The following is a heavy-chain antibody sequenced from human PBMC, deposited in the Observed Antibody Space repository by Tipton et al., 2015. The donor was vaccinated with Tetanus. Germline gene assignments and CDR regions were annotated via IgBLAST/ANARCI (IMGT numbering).Heavy chain of an antibody. Sequence: TLSLTCSVSGSSISSYYWSWIRQPPGKGLEWVGYIFYNGSTKYNSSLQSRVTISVDTSKNQFSLQLAFVTAADTAIYYCARERIEAFYYHGLDVWGPGTTVTVSS. V-gene: IGHV4-59*01. D-gene: IGHD2-21*01. CDR1: GSSISSYY. CDR2: IFYNGST. J-gene: IGHJ6*02. CDR3: ARERIEAFYYHGLDV.